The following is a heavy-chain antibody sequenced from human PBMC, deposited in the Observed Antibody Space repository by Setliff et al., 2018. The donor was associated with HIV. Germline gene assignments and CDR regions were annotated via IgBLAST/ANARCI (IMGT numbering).Heavy chain of an antibody. D-gene: IGHD3-10*01. V-gene: IGHV4-61*09. J-gene: IGHJ5*02. CDR1: GGSISSGRYY. Sequence: SETLSLTCTVSGGSISSGRYYWSWIRQPAGKGLEWIGHIYTGGSPNYNPSLMSRVTISIDTSKNQFSLKLSSVTAADTAVYYCARERSALLWKNWFDPWGQGTLVTVSS. CDR2: IYTGGSP. CDR3: ARERSALLWKNWFDP.